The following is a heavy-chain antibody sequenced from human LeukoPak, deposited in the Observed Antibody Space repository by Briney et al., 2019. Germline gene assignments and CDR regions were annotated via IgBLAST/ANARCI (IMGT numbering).Heavy chain of an antibody. CDR2: INPSGGST. CDR3: AREGYCSGGSCYPRPPDY. V-gene: IGHV1-46*01. CDR1: GYTFTSYY. Sequence: ASVKVSCKASGYTFTSYYMHWVRQAPGQGLEWMGIINPSGGSTSYAQKFQGRVTMTRDMSTSTVYMELSSLRSEDTAVYYCAREGYCSGGSCYPRPPDYWGQGTLVTVSS. J-gene: IGHJ4*02. D-gene: IGHD2-15*01.